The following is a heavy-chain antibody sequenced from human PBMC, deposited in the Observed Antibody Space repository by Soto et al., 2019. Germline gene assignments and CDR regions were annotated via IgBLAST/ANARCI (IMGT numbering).Heavy chain of an antibody. Sequence: GGSLRLSCAASGFTFSSYGMHWVRQAPGKGLEWMGGFDPEDGETIYAQKFQGRVTMTEDTSTDTAYMELSSLRSEDTAVYYCATDLLPYCSSTSCYFYWGQGTLVTVSS. J-gene: IGHJ4*02. CDR2: FDPEDGET. CDR3: ATDLLPYCSSTSCYFY. V-gene: IGHV1-24*01. CDR1: GFTFSSYG. D-gene: IGHD2-2*01.